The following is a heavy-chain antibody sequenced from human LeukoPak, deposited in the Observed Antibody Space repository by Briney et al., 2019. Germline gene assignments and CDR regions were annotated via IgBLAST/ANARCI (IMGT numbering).Heavy chain of an antibody. CDR3: AKVGTKGPFDY. CDR1: GFRFSDYT. J-gene: IGHJ4*02. Sequence: GGSLRLSCAASGFRFSDYTMTWVRQAPGKGPEWVSAIGGRGGSTYYADSLGGRFTISRGNSKNTLYLQMNSLRAEDTAVYYCAKVGTKGPFDYWGQGTLVTVSS. V-gene: IGHV3-23*01. CDR2: IGGRGGST. D-gene: IGHD1-7*01.